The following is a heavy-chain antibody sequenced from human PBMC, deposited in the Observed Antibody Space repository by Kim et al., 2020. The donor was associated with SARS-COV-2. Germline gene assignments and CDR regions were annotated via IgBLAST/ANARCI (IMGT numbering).Heavy chain of an antibody. V-gene: IGHV3-23*01. J-gene: IGHJ4*02. CDR1: GFTFSSYA. Sequence: GGSLRLSCAASGFTFSSYAMSWVHQAPGKGLEWVSAISGSGGSTYYADSVKGRFTISRDNSKNTLYLQMNSLRAEDTAVYYCAKDLPYYDILTGYSWGQGTLVTVSS. CDR2: ISGSGGST. D-gene: IGHD3-9*01. CDR3: AKDLPYYDILTGYS.